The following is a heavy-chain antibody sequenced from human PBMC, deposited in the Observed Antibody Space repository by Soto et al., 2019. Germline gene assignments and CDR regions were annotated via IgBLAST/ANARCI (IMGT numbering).Heavy chain of an antibody. D-gene: IGHD2-2*01. CDR1: GFTFSSYS. V-gene: IGHV3-48*02. Sequence: GGSRRRYCAASGFTFSSYSMNWVRQAPGKGLEWVSYISSSSSTIYYADSVKGRFTISRDNAKNSLYLQMNSLRDEDTAVYYCARESAELNWFDPWGQGRLVTVSS. J-gene: IGHJ5*02. CDR3: ARESAELNWFDP. CDR2: ISSSSSTI.